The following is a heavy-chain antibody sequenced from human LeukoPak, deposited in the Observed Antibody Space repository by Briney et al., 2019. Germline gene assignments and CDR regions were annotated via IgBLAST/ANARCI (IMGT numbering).Heavy chain of an antibody. CDR1: GGSISSGDYY. Sequence: SETLSLTCTVSGGSISSGDYYWSWIRQPPGKGLEWIGYIYYSGSTYYNPSLKSRVTISVDTSKNQFSLKLSSVTAADTAVYYCARVVVAATIFAWSYYFDYWGQGTLVTVSS. CDR2: IYYSGST. CDR3: ARVVVAATIFAWSYYFDY. J-gene: IGHJ4*02. D-gene: IGHD2-15*01. V-gene: IGHV4-30-4*01.